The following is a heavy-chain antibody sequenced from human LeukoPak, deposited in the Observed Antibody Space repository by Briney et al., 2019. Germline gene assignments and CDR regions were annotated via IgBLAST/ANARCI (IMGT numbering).Heavy chain of an antibody. D-gene: IGHD4-17*01. CDR1: GFTFSSYA. V-gene: IGHV3-23*01. CDR2: ITSSDRT. CDR3: AKGDYGDCY. J-gene: IGHJ4*02. Sequence: PGGSLRLSCAASGFTFSSYALAWVRQAPGKGLEWVSSITSSDRTYYADSVKGRFTISRDNSKNTLYMEMTSLRAEDTAVYYCAKGDYGDCYWGQGTLVTVSS.